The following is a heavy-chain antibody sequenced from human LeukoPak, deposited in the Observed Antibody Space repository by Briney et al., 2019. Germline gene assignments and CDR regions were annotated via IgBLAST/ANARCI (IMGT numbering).Heavy chain of an antibody. D-gene: IGHD3-9*01. Sequence: GGSLRLSCAASGFTFSSYGMHWVRQAPGKGLYWLAVISYDGSNKYYADSVKGRFTISRDNSKNTLYLQMNSLRAADTAVYYCSQGRNGIRYFDSLDYWGQGTLVTVSS. CDR2: ISYDGSNK. V-gene: IGHV3-30*03. CDR3: SQGRNGIRYFDSLDY. J-gene: IGHJ4*02. CDR1: GFTFSSYG.